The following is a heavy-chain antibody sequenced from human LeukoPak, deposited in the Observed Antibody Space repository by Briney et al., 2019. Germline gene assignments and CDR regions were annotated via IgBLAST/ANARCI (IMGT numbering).Heavy chain of an antibody. V-gene: IGHV4-59*12. J-gene: IGHJ4*02. CDR3: ARSMYYYDSSGFYSDY. Sequence: PSETLSLTCTVSGGSISSYYWSWIRQPPGKGLEWIGYIYYSGRTNYNPSLKSRVTMSVDTSKNQFSLKLSSVTAADTAVYYCARSMYYYDSSGFYSDYWGQGTLVTVSS. CDR2: IYYSGRT. CDR1: GGSISSYY. D-gene: IGHD3-22*01.